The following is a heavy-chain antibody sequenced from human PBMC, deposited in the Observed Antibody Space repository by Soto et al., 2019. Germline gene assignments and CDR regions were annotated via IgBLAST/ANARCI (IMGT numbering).Heavy chain of an antibody. V-gene: IGHV4-4*07. Sequence: QVQLQESGPGLVRPSETLSLTCTVSGGSISNYNWNWIRQSAGKGLEWIGRIYSNGITYYSPSLKSRVTRSVDTRNNQIALKRGSGTAADTAMYYCARERTDQLSGDDALDIWGLGTMVTVSS. CDR1: GGSISNYN. CDR3: ARERTDQLSGDDALDI. CDR2: IYSNGIT. D-gene: IGHD2-2*01. J-gene: IGHJ3*02.